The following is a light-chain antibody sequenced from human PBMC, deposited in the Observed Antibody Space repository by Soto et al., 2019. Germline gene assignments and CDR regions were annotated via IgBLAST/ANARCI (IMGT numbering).Light chain of an antibody. Sequence: EIVLTQSPATLHLSPGARDTLSCRASQIGTSYLAWYQQKPGQAPRLLISDASNRATGIPARHSGSGSRTDFARTISSLVPEDFVVYYCRQRSNWSPYTCGGGTKLDIK. CDR3: RQRSNWSPYT. V-gene: IGKV3-11*01. CDR1: QIGTSY. J-gene: IGKJ2*01. CDR2: DAS.